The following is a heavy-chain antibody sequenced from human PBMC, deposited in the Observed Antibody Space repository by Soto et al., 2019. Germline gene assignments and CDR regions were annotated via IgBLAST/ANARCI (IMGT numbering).Heavy chain of an antibody. CDR1: GGSISSSSYY. V-gene: IGHV4-39*01. CDR2: IYYSGST. CDR3: ARHGRGVYSSYYF. Sequence: SETLSLTCTVSGGSISSSSYYWGWIRQPPGKGLEWIGSIYYSGSTYYNPSLKSRVTISVDTSKNQFSLKLSSVTAADTAVYYCARHGRGVYSSYYFWGQGTLVTVSS. D-gene: IGHD6-6*01. J-gene: IGHJ4*02.